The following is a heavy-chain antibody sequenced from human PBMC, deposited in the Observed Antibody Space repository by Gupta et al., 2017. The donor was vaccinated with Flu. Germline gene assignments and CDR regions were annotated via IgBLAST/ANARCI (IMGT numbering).Heavy chain of an antibody. D-gene: IGHD1-7*01. V-gene: IGHV4-39*01. Sequence: QVQLQESGPGLVKPSETLSLTCTVSGVPITSSDYYWGWIRQPPGKGLEWIGTIYYSGSTYYSPSLKSRLTISRDTSKNQLSLQLTSVTAADTGVYFCASAERRSRPNYFDPWGQGTLVAVSS. J-gene: IGHJ5*02. CDR1: GVPITSSDYY. CDR3: ASAERRSRPNYFDP. CDR2: IYYSGST.